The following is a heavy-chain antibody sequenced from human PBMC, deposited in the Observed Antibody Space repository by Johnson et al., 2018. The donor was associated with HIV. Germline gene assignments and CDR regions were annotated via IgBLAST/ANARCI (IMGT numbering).Heavy chain of an antibody. V-gene: IGHV3-30*19. CDR3: ARIGLPYYYGSGSYSHDAFDI. CDR1: GFTFNSYG. J-gene: IGHJ3*02. Sequence: QMQLVESGGGVVQPGRSLRLSCAASGFTFNSYGMHWVRQAPGKGLEWVAVIWYDGSNKYYADSVKGRFTISRDNSKNTLYLQMNSLRAEDTAVYYCARIGLPYYYGSGSYSHDAFDIWGQGTMVTVSS. D-gene: IGHD3-10*01. CDR2: IWYDGSNK.